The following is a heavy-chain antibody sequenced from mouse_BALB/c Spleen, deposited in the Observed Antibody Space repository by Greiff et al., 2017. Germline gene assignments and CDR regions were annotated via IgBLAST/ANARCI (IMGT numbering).Heavy chain of an antibody. V-gene: IGHV5-9-4*01. CDR2: ISSGGSYT. CDR1: GFTFSSYA. J-gene: IGHJ2*01. CDR3: ARGGWVLYFDY. Sequence: EVMLVESGGGLVKPGGSLKLSCAASGFTFSSYAMSWVRQSPEKRLEWVAEISSGGSYTYYPDTVTGRFTISRDNAKNTLYLEMSSLRSEDTAMYYCARGGWVLYFDYWGQGTTLTVSS. D-gene: IGHD1-1*02.